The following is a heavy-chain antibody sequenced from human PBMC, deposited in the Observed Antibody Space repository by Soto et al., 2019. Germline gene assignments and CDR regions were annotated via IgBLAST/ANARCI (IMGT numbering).Heavy chain of an antibody. V-gene: IGHV5-10-1*01. D-gene: IGHD2-2*01. CDR1: GYSFTSYW. CDR2: IDPSDSYT. J-gene: IGHJ6*02. CDR3: ARQEVPASFYYYYAMGV. Sequence: PGESLKISCKGSGYSFTSYWISWVRQMPGKGLEWMGRIDPSDSYTNYSPSFQGHVTISADKSISTAYLQWSSLKASDTAMYYCARQEVPASFYYYYAMGVWGQGTTVTVSS.